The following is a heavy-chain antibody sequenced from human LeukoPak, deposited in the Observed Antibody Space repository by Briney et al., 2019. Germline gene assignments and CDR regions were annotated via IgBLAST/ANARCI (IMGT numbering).Heavy chain of an antibody. CDR3: AKRGAEVGATVAPGDY. Sequence: GGSLRLSCATSGFTFSSYAMSWVRQAPGKGLEWVSSISGSGGNTYYADFVKGRFTISSDNSKNTLYLQMNSLRAEDTAVYYCAKRGAEVGATVAPGDYWGQGTLVTVSS. D-gene: IGHD1-26*01. CDR1: GFTFSSYA. CDR2: ISGSGGNT. V-gene: IGHV3-23*01. J-gene: IGHJ4*02.